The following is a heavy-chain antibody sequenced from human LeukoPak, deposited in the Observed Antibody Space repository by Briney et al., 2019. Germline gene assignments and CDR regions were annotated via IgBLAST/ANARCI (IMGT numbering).Heavy chain of an antibody. CDR1: GYTFTGYY. V-gene: IGHV1-2*02. D-gene: IGHD6-19*01. CDR3: ARDGQQWLVLSWFDP. Sequence: ASVKVSCKASGYTFTGYYMHWVRQAPGQGLEWMGWINPNSGGTNYAQKFQGRVTMTRDTSISTAYMELNRLRSDDTAVYYCARDGQQWLVLSWFDPWGQGTLVTVSS. J-gene: IGHJ5*02. CDR2: INPNSGGT.